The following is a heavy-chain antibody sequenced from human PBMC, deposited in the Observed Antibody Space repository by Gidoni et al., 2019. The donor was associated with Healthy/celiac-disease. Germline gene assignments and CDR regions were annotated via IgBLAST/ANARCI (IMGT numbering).Heavy chain of an antibody. Sequence: QVQLVQSGAEVKKPGASVKVSCKASGYTFTSYAMHWVRQAPGQRLEWMGWINAGNGNTKYSQKFQGRVTITRDTSASTAYMELSSLRSEDTAVYYCARVRARIAAAGIVGFDPWGQGTLVTVSS. J-gene: IGHJ5*02. CDR1: GYTFTSYA. D-gene: IGHD6-13*01. V-gene: IGHV1-3*01. CDR2: INAGNGNT. CDR3: ARVRARIAAAGIVGFDP.